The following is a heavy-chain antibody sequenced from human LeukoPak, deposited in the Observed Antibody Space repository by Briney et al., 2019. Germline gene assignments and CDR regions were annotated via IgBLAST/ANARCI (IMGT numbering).Heavy chain of an antibody. J-gene: IGHJ4*02. V-gene: IGHV3-74*01. CDR3: AKAYKYDSSGLDY. CDR1: GFTFSSYW. Sequence: GGSLRLSCAASGFTFSSYWMHWVRQAPGKRLVWVSRINSAGTKINYADSVKGRFTISRDNSKNTLYLQMNSLRAEDTAVYYCAKAYKYDSSGLDYWGQGTLVIVSS. D-gene: IGHD3-22*01. CDR2: INSAGTKI.